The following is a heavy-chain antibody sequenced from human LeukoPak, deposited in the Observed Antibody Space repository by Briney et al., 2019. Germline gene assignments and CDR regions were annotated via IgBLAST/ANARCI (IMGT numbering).Heavy chain of an antibody. CDR3: ARDLGQQLPEGVDY. CDR1: GYTFTSYG. Sequence: ASVKVSCKASGYTFTSYGITWVRQAPGQGFEWIGWISGCNGDTNYAQNLQGRVTLTTDSSTSTAYMELRSLTSDDTAVYYCARDLGQQLPEGVDYWGQGALVTVSS. J-gene: IGHJ4*02. V-gene: IGHV1-18*01. CDR2: ISGCNGDT. D-gene: IGHD6-13*01.